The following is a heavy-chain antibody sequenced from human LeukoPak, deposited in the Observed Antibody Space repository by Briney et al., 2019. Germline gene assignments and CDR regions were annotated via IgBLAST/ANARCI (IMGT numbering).Heavy chain of an antibody. CDR2: IKQDGSEK. CDR3: TRDRGSGL. CDR1: GFTFSSHW. Sequence: GGSLRLSCAASGFTFSSHWMTWVRQAPGKGLEWVANIKQDGSEKYCVDSVKGRFTISRDNAKNSLYLQMNSLRDEDTAVYYCTRDRGSGLWGQGTMVTVSS. D-gene: IGHD2-15*01. J-gene: IGHJ3*01. V-gene: IGHV3-7*01.